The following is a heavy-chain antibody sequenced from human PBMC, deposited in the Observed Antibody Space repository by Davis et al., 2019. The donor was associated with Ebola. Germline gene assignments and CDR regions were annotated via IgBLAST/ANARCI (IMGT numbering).Heavy chain of an antibody. D-gene: IGHD6-19*01. CDR1: GYTFTGYY. Sequence: ASVKVSCKASGYTFTGYYMHWVRQAPGQRLEWMGWINAGNGNTKYSQKFQGRVTITRDTSASTAYMELSSLRSEDTAVYYCARDGGRVAVAGTYYYYGMDVWGQGTTVTVSS. CDR2: INAGNGNT. V-gene: IGHV1-3*01. CDR3: ARDGGRVAVAGTYYYYGMDV. J-gene: IGHJ6*02.